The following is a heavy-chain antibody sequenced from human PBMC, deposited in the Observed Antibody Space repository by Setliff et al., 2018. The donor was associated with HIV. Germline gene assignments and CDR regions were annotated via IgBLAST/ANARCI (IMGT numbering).Heavy chain of an antibody. CDR2: INHSGST. V-gene: IGHV4-34*01. Sequence: SETLSLTCAVYGGSFSGYYWSWIRQPPGKGLEWIGEINHSGSTNYNPSLKSRVTMSVDTSKNQFSLKLSSVTAADTAVYYCARGGFWSGYIDYWGQGTLVTVSS. D-gene: IGHD3-3*01. CDR1: GGSFSGYY. CDR3: ARGGFWSGYIDY. J-gene: IGHJ4*02.